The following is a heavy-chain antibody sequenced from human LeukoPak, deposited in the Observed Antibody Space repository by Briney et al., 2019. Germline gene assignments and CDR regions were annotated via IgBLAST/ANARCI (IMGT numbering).Heavy chain of an antibody. V-gene: IGHV4-59*08. Sequence: SETLSLTCNVSGGSIIGYYWSWIRQPPGKGLEWTASIYYSGSTNYNPSLKSRLTVSLDTSKNQFSLKLSSVTAADTAVYYCARHEDSSGWCFDYWGQGTLVTVSS. CDR2: IYYSGST. CDR3: ARHEDSSGWCFDY. CDR1: GGSIIGYY. D-gene: IGHD6-19*01. J-gene: IGHJ4*02.